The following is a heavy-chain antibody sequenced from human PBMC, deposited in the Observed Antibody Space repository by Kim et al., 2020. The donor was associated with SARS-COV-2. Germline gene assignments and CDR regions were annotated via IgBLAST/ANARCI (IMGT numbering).Heavy chain of an antibody. J-gene: IGHJ3*02. V-gene: IGHV3-21*01. D-gene: IGHD5-18*01. CDR2: ISSSSSYI. CDR1: GFTFSSYS. CDR3: ARLKGDTAMVRGAFDI. Sequence: GGSLRLSCAASGFTFSSYSMNWVRQAPGKGLEWVSSISSSSSYIYYADSVKGRFTISRDNAKNSLYLQMNSLRAEDTAVYYCARLKGDTAMVRGAFDIWGQGTMVTVSS.